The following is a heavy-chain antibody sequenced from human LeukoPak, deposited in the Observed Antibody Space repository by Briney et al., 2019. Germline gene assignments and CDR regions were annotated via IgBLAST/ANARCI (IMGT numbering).Heavy chain of an antibody. CDR2: INSDGSST. CDR1: EFTFSSYW. Sequence: GGSLRLSCEASEFTFSSYWMHWVRQAPGKGLVWVSRINSDGSSTSYADSVKGRFTISRDNAKNSLYLQMNSLRAEDTAVYYCARRSPNYYFDYWGQGTPVTVSS. CDR3: ARRSPNYYFDY. J-gene: IGHJ4*02. V-gene: IGHV3-74*01.